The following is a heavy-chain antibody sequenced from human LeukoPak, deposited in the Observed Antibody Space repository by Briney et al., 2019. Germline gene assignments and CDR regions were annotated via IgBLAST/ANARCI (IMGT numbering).Heavy chain of an antibody. Sequence: GGSLRLSCAASGFTFSSYWMHWVRQTPGKGLMWVSRINNDGSTTTYADSVKGRFTISRDNAKNTLYLQMNSLRAEDTAVYYCARASSVAAAGLPDYWGQGTLVTVSS. D-gene: IGHD6-13*01. CDR3: ARASSVAAAGLPDY. V-gene: IGHV3-74*01. CDR2: INNDGSTT. J-gene: IGHJ4*02. CDR1: GFTFSSYW.